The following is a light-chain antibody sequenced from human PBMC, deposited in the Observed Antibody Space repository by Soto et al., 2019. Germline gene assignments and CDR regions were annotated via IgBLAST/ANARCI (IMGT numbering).Light chain of an antibody. CDR2: GAS. J-gene: IGKJ1*01. CDR3: QQYNDWPRT. Sequence: EIVMTQSPVTLSVSPGERATLSCRASQSVSSNLAWYQQKPGQAPGLLIYGASTRATGIPARFSGSGSGTEFTLNISSLQSEDFAVYYCQQYNDWPRTFGQGTKWIS. V-gene: IGKV3-15*01. CDR1: QSVSSN.